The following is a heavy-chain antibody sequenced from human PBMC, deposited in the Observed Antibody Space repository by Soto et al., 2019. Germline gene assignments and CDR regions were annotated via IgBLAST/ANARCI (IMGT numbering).Heavy chain of an antibody. CDR1: GFTFSSYA. Sequence: GGSLRLSCAASGFTFSSYAMHWVRQAPGKGLEWVAVISYDGSNKYYADSVKGRFTISRDNSKNTLYLQMNSLRAEDTAVYYCARDLGSYYYDSSGYYYGGVTNYFDYWGQGTLVTVSS. CDR2: ISYDGSNK. J-gene: IGHJ4*02. CDR3: ARDLGSYYYDSSGYYYGGVTNYFDY. D-gene: IGHD3-22*01. V-gene: IGHV3-30-3*01.